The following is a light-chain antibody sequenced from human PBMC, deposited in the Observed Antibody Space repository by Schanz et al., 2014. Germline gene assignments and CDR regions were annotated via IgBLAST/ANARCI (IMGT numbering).Light chain of an antibody. CDR3: SSYTPSSTTLYV. V-gene: IGLV2-14*03. Sequence: QSALTQPPSASGSPGQSVTISCTGTSSDVGGYNYVSWYQHHPGKAPKLMIFDVSHRPSGVSNRFSGSKSGNTASLTISGLQAEDEAEYYCSSYTPSSTTLYVFGTGTKLTVL. CDR1: SSDVGGYNY. CDR2: DVS. J-gene: IGLJ1*01.